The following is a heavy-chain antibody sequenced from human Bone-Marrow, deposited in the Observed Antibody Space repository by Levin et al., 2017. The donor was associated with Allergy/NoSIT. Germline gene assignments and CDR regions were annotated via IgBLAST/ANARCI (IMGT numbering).Heavy chain of an antibody. Sequence: GESLKISCVASGFTFNNYGLHWVRLAPGKGLEWVATISYEGSKKYYADSLMGRFTISRDNSKNTLYLQMNSLRAEDTGLYFCAKGKNILFPLKDAFDVWGQGTMVTVSS. CDR2: ISYEGSKK. V-gene: IGHV3-30*18. CDR1: GFTFNNYG. J-gene: IGHJ3*01. D-gene: IGHD3-3*02. CDR3: AKGKNILFPLKDAFDV.